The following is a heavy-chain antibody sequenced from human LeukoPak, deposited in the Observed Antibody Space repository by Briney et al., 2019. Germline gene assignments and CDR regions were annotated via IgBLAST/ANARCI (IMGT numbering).Heavy chain of an antibody. V-gene: IGHV4-39*07. CDR1: GGSISSSSYY. Sequence: SETLSLTCTVSGGSISSSSYYWGWIRQPPGKGLEWIGSIYYSGSTYYNPSLKSRVTISVDTSKNQISLKLSSVTAADTTVYYCARAPERWYSYGSYTYYYMDVWGKGTTVTVSS. CDR2: IYYSGST. CDR3: ARAPERWYSYGSYTYYYMDV. J-gene: IGHJ6*03. D-gene: IGHD5-18*01.